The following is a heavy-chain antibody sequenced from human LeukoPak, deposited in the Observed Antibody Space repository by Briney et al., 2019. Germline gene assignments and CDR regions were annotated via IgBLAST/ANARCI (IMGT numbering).Heavy chain of an antibody. V-gene: IGHV3-7*01. CDR3: ARDGGDYLDY. CDR2: IKQDGSEK. Sequence: GGSLRLSCAASGLTFSSYWMSWVRQAPGKGLEWVANIKQDGSEKYYVDSVKGRFTISRDNAKNSLYLQMNSLRAEDTAVYYCARDGGDYLDYWGQGTLVTVSS. J-gene: IGHJ4*02. CDR1: GLTFSSYW. D-gene: IGHD3-10*01.